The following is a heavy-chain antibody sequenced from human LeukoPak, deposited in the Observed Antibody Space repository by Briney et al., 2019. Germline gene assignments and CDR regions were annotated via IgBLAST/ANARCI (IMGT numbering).Heavy chain of an antibody. CDR2: ISSSSSYI. J-gene: IGHJ4*02. D-gene: IGHD3-10*01. V-gene: IGHV3-21*01. CDR1: GFTFSSYS. Sequence: GSLRLSCAASGFTFSSYSMNWVRQAPGKGLEWVSSISSSSSYIYYADSVKGRFTISRDNAKNSLYLQMNSLGAEDTAVYYCARDTIMVRGVYDYWGQGTLVTVSS. CDR3: ARDTIMVRGVYDY.